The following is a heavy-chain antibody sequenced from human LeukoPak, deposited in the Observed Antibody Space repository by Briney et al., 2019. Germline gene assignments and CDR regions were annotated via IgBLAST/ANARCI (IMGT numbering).Heavy chain of an antibody. Sequence: SQTLSLTCAISGDSVSSNSAAWNWIRQSPSRGLEWLGRTYYRSKWYNDYAVSVKSRITINPDTSKNQFSLQLNSVTPEDTAVYYCARDGSKGRSSSWYEGFDPWGQGTLVTVSS. CDR2: TYYRSKWYN. CDR3: ARDGSKGRSSSWYEGFDP. J-gene: IGHJ5*02. D-gene: IGHD6-13*01. CDR1: GDSVSSNSAA. V-gene: IGHV6-1*01.